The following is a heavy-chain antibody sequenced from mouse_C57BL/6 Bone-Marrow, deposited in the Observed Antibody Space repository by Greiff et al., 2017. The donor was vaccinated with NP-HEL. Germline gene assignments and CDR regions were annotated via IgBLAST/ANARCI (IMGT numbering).Heavy chain of an antibody. J-gene: IGHJ1*03. CDR3: ARKAYYYGFWYFDV. Sequence: QVQLQQSGAELARPGASVKLSCTASGYTFTSYGISWVQQRTGQGLEWIGEIYPRSGNTYYNEKFTGQATLTADKSSSTAYMELRSLTSEDSAFYFCARKAYYYGFWYFDVWGTGTTVTVSS. D-gene: IGHD1-1*01. CDR1: GYTFTSYG. CDR2: IYPRSGNT. V-gene: IGHV1-81*01.